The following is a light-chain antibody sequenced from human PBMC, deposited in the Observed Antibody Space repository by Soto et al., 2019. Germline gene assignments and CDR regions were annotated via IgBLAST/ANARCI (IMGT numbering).Light chain of an antibody. CDR2: QDT. CDR1: KLGDRF. CDR3: QAWDSSTGVV. V-gene: IGLV3-1*01. Sequence: SSELTQPPSVSVSPGQTASIPCSGDKLGDRFACWYQQKPGQSPVMVIYQDTRRPSGIPERFSGSNSGNTATLTISGTQAMDEADYYCQAWDSSTGVVFGGGTMLTVL. J-gene: IGLJ2*01.